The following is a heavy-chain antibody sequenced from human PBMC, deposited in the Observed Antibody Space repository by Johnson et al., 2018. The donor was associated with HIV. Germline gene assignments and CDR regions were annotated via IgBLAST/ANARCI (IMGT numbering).Heavy chain of an antibody. Sequence: QVQLVESGGGLVKPGGSLRLSCAASGFTFSDYYMSWIRQAPGKGLECLSYIRSGETTTYYADSVKGRFTISSDNSKNTLYLQMNSLRAEDTAVYYCARESVALVAFDIWGQGTMVTVSS. V-gene: IGHV3-11*04. J-gene: IGHJ3*02. CDR1: GFTFSDYY. D-gene: IGHD6-13*01. CDR3: ARESVALVAFDI. CDR2: IRSGETTT.